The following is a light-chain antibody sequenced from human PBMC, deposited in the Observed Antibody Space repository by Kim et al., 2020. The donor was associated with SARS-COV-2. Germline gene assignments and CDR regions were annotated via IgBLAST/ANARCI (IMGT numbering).Light chain of an antibody. CDR1: QDISNY. J-gene: IGKJ2*01. V-gene: IGKV1-33*01. CDR2: DAS. CDR3: QQYDNPYT. Sequence: DIQMTQSPSSLSASVGDRVTITCQASQDISNYLNWYQQKPGKAPKLLIYDASNLETGVPSRFSGSGSGTDFTFTISSLQPEDIATYYCQQYDNPYTFGQGPSWRS.